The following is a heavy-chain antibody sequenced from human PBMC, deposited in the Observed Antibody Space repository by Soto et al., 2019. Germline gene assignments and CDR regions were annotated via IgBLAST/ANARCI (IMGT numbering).Heavy chain of an antibody. CDR3: XRGACSSTSCSFNWFDP. V-gene: IGHV3-30-3*01. CDR2: ISYDGSNK. J-gene: IGHJ5*02. D-gene: IGHD2-2*01. Sequence: GGSLRLSCAASGFTFSSYAMHWVRQAPGKGLEWVAVISYDGSNKYYADSVKGRFTISRDNSKNTLYLQMNSLRAEDTAVYYCXRGACSSTSCSFNWFDPWGQGTLVTVSS. CDR1: GFTFSSYA.